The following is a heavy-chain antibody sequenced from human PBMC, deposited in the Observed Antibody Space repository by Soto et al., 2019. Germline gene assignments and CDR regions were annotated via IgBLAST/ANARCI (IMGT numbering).Heavy chain of an antibody. CDR3: AISSGYPDWFDP. D-gene: IGHD3-22*01. J-gene: IGHJ5*02. CDR2: IYYSGST. Sequence: QVQLQESGPGLVKPSQILSLTCTVSGGSVSSGGYYWSCIRQHPGKGLEWIGYIYYSGSTYYNPSLKSRVTISVDASKKQFSLKLRSVTAADTAVYYCAISSGYPDWFDPWGQGTLVTVSS. V-gene: IGHV4-31*03. CDR1: GGSVSSGGYY.